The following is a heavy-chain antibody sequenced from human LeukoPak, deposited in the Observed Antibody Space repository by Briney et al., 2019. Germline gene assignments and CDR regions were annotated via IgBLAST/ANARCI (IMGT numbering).Heavy chain of an antibody. Sequence: SETLSLTCTVSGGSISSSSYYWGWIRQPPGKGLEWIGSIYYSGSTNYNPSLKGRVTMSVDTSKSQFSLKLTSVTAADTAVYYCARDHYYNSSGYTFRYWGQGTLVTVSS. J-gene: IGHJ4*02. CDR3: ARDHYYNSSGYTFRY. D-gene: IGHD3-22*01. CDR2: IYYSGST. V-gene: IGHV4-39*07. CDR1: GGSISSSSYY.